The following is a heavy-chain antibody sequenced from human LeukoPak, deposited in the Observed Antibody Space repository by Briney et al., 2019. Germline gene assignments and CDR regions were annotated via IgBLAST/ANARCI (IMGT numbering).Heavy chain of an antibody. V-gene: IGHV1-18*01. J-gene: IGHJ5*02. CDR3: VRDWEWKAARNLFDP. Sequence: ASVKVSCKASGYSFINYGISWVRQARGQGLEWMGWTSGDNVNTYYAQKSLGRVIMTTETSTTTAYMELRSLRPDDTAVYYCVRDWEWKAARNLFDPWGQGTRVTVSS. D-gene: IGHD6-6*01. CDR1: GYSFINYG. CDR2: TSGDNVNT.